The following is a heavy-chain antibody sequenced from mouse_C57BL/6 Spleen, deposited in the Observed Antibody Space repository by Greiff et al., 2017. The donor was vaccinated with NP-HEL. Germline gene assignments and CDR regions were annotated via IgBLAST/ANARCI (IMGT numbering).Heavy chain of an antibody. CDR1: GYSITSGYY. Sequence: EVKLMESGPGLVKPSQSLSLTCSVTGYSITSGYYWNWIRQFPGNKLEWMGYISYDGSNNYNPSLKNRISITRDTSKNQFFLKLNSVTTEDTATYYCARGDSYYGSSYNYWGQGTTLTVSS. CDR2: ISYDGSN. J-gene: IGHJ2*01. V-gene: IGHV3-6*01. D-gene: IGHD1-1*01. CDR3: ARGDSYYGSSYNY.